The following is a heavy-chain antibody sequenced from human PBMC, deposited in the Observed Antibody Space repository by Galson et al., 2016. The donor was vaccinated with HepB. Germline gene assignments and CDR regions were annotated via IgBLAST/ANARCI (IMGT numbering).Heavy chain of an antibody. J-gene: IGHJ4*02. CDR3: AVVGTILEWPLSDY. V-gene: IGHV3-9*01. D-gene: IGHD3-3*01. CDR2: ISWNSGNI. CDR1: GFTFDDYA. Sequence: SLRLSCAASGFTFDDYAMHWVRQAPGKGLEWVSGISWNSGNIGYADSVKGRFTISRDNAKNSLNLQMNSLRAEDTALYYCAVVGTILEWPLSDYWGQGTLVTVSS.